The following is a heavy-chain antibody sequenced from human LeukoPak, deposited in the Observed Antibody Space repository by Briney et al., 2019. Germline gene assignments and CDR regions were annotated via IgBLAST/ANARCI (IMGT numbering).Heavy chain of an antibody. CDR3: ARYNIRYRYGCDY. CDR2: ISGSGGST. J-gene: IGHJ4*02. Sequence: QPGGSLRLSCAASGFTFSSYGMSCVRQAPGKGLEWVSGISGSGGSTYYADSVKGRFTISRDNSKNTLYLQMDSLRAEDTAVYYCARYNIRYRYGCDYWGQGTLVTVSS. D-gene: IGHD5-18*01. V-gene: IGHV3-23*01. CDR1: GFTFSSYG.